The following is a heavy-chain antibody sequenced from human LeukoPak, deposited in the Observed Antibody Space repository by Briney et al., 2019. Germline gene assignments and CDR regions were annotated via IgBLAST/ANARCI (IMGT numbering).Heavy chain of an antibody. Sequence: GGSLRLSCAASGFTFSTYAMSWVRQAPRRGLEWVSSIIDSGGATYYADSVKGRFTISRDNSKNTLYLQMNSLRAEDTAVYYCAKDWGRYCSGGICSHFDYWGQGTLVTVSS. D-gene: IGHD2-15*01. CDR3: AKDWGRYCSGGICSHFDY. V-gene: IGHV3-23*01. J-gene: IGHJ4*02. CDR2: IIDSGGAT. CDR1: GFTFSTYA.